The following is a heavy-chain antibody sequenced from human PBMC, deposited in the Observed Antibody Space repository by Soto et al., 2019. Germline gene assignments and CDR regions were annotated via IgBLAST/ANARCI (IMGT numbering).Heavy chain of an antibody. CDR3: ARERLITGTTFDY. CDR1: GFTFSSYA. V-gene: IGHV3-30*04. J-gene: IGHJ4*02. Sequence: GESLKISCAASGFTFSSYAMHWVRQAPGKGLEWVAVISYDGSNKYYADSVKGRFTISRDNSKNTLYLQMNSLRAEDTAVYYCARERLITGTTFDYWGQGTLVTVSS. D-gene: IGHD1-7*01. CDR2: ISYDGSNK.